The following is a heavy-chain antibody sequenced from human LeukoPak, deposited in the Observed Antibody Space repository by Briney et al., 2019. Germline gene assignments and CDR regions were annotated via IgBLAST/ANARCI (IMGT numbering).Heavy chain of an antibody. CDR2: ISPTGSTT. D-gene: IGHD3-10*01. Sequence: PGGSLRLSCTASGFSFSGHWMHWARQLPGKGLVWVSRISPTGSTTSYADSVKGRFTVSRDNAKNTLSLQMNSLRAEDTAVYYCAKDSFGGFDYWGQGTLVTVSS. CDR3: AKDSFGGFDY. V-gene: IGHV3-74*01. J-gene: IGHJ4*02. CDR1: GFSFSGHW.